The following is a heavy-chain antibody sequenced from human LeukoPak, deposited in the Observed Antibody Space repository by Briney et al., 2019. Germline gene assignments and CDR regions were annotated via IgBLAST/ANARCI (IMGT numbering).Heavy chain of an antibody. CDR1: AFTFDDYA. CDR2: ISGDGGST. Sequence: GGSLRLSCAASAFTFDDYAMHWVRQAPGKGLEWVSLISGDGGSTYYADSVKGRFTISRDNSKNSLYLQMNSLRTEDTALYYCAKDSMSPRTQRGYSYGYAYWGQGTLVTVSS. CDR3: AKDSMSPRTQRGYSYGYAY. D-gene: IGHD5-18*01. V-gene: IGHV3-43*02. J-gene: IGHJ4*02.